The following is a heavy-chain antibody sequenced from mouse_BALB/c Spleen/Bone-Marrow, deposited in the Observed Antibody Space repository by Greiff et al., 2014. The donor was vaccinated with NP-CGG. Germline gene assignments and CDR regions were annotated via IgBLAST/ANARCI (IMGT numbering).Heavy chain of an antibody. J-gene: IGHJ4*01. CDR1: GYAFSSYW. CDR2: IYPGDGDT. D-gene: IGHD3-1*01. Sequence: VKLMESGAELVRPGSSVKISCKASGYAFSSYWMNWVKQRPGQGLEWIGQIYPGDGDTNYNGKFKGKATLTADKSSSTAYMQLSSLTSEDSAVYFCARNSGAMDYWGQGTSVTVSS. CDR3: ARNSGAMDY. V-gene: IGHV1-80*01.